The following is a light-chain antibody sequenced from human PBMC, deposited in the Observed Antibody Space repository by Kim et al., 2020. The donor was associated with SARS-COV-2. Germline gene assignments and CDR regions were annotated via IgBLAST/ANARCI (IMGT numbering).Light chain of an antibody. V-gene: IGLV1-40*01. Sequence: QRVTISCTGTSSNIGANYYVHWYQDLPGTAPKLLIYANDNRPSGVPDRFSGSKSDTSASLAITGLQAEDEADYYCQSYDSRLSGWIFGGGTKLTVL. CDR1: SSNIGANYY. CDR2: AND. J-gene: IGLJ2*01. CDR3: QSYDSRLSGWI.